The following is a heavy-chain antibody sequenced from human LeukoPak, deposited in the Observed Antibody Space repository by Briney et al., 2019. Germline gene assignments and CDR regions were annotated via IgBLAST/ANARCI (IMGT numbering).Heavy chain of an antibody. V-gene: IGHV1-69*01. CDR1: GGTFSSYA. D-gene: IGHD5-12*01. CDR3: ARDQGVYAEYSGYDFFDY. CDR2: IIPIFGTA. Sequence: SVKVSCKASGGTFSSYAISWVRQAPRQGLEWMGGIIPIFGTANYAQKFQGRVTITADESTSTAYMELSSLRSEDTAVYYCARDQGVYAEYSGYDFFDYWGQGTLVTVSS. J-gene: IGHJ4*02.